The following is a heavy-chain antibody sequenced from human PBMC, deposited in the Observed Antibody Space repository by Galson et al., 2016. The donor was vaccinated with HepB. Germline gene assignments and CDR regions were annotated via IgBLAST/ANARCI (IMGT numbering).Heavy chain of an antibody. Sequence: SMRLSCAASGFNFRDYWMHWVRQAPGKGLVWVSHISSDGSYTSYADSVKGRFTISRDNAKNMLYLQMNSLRAEDTAVYYCARINELDDYWGQGTPVTVSS. CDR2: ISSDGSYT. J-gene: IGHJ4*02. D-gene: IGHD1-1*01. V-gene: IGHV3-74*01. CDR1: GFNFRDYW. CDR3: ARINELDDY.